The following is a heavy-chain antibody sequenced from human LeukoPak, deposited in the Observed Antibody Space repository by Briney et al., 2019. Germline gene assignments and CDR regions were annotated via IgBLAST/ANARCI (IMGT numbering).Heavy chain of an antibody. J-gene: IGHJ4*02. CDR3: ARGDNSSGWYPRYFDY. CDR2: IKQDGSEK. D-gene: IGHD6-19*01. CDR1: GFTFSSYW. V-gene: IGHV3-7*01. Sequence: GESLRLSCAASGFTFSSYWMSWVRQTPGKGLEWVANIKQDGSEKYYVDSVKGRFSISRDNAKNSLYLQMNSLRAEDTAVYYCARGDNSSGWYPRYFDYWGQGTLVTVSS.